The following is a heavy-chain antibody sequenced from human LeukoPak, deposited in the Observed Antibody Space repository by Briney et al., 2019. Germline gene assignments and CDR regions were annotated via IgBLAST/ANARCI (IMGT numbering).Heavy chain of an antibody. Sequence: PGGPLRLSCAASGYTFSRHGIHWVRQAPGKGLEWVAFIRYDGSNKYYADSVKGRFTISRDDSKNTLYLQMNSLRVEDTAVYYCAKGSFYCNGNSCPQYYYYMDVWGKGTTVTVSS. CDR2: IRYDGSNK. D-gene: IGHD2/OR15-2a*01. CDR3: AKGSFYCNGNSCPQYYYYMDV. CDR1: GYTFSRHG. V-gene: IGHV3-30*02. J-gene: IGHJ6*03.